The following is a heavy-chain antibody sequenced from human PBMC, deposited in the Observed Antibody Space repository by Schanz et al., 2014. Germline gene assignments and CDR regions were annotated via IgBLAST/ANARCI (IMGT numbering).Heavy chain of an antibody. V-gene: IGHV3-48*01. CDR1: GFDFNSYS. J-gene: IGHJ4*02. D-gene: IGHD5-12*01. CDR3: AKDPSHGGYDYYFDY. CDR2: IATSSSTR. Sequence: EQLVESGGGLVQPGGSLRLSCEASGFDFNSYSMNWVRQVPGKGLEWLSYIATSSSTRHYADSVKGRVTISRDNSKNTLYLQMNSLRAEDTAVYYCAKDPSHGGYDYYFDYWGQGTLVTVSS.